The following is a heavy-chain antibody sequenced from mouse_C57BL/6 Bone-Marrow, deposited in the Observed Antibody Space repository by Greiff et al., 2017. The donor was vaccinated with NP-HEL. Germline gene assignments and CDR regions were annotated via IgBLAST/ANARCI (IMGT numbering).Heavy chain of an antibody. CDR3: ARSGDYYGSSYPFDY. CDR1: GIDFSRYW. J-gene: IGHJ2*01. V-gene: IGHV4-1*01. CDR2: INPDSSTI. D-gene: IGHD1-1*01. Sequence: CAASGIDFSRYWMSWVRRAPGKGLEWIGEINPDSSTINYAPSLKDKFIISRDNAKNTLYLQMSKVRSEDTALYYCARSGDYYGSSYPFDYWGQGTTLTVSS.